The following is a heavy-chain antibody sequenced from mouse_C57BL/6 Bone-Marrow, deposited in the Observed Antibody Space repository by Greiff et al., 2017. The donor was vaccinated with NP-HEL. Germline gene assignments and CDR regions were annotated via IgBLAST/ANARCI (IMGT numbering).Heavy chain of an antibody. CDR3: ARHRTSMDY. CDR1: GFTFSDYY. V-gene: IGHV5-12*01. CDR2: ISNGGGST. Sequence: EVQLVESGGGLVQPGGSLKLSCAASGFTFSDYYMYWVRQTPEKRLEWVAYISNGGGSTYYPDTVKGRFTLSRDNAKNPLYLQMSRLKSEDTAMYYCARHRTSMDYWGQGTSVTVSS. J-gene: IGHJ4*01.